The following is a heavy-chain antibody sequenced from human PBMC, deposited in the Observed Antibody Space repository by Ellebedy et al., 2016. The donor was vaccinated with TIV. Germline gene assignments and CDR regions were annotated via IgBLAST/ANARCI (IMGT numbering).Heavy chain of an antibody. Sequence: GESLKISCKGSGDSLTSYWIGWVRQMPGKGLEWMGIIYPLDSDRRYSPSFQGQVTMSADKSISTAYLQWRSLKASDTAMYYCASSPTFKTGAFDYWGQGTLVTVSS. V-gene: IGHV5-51*01. J-gene: IGHJ4*02. CDR3: ASSPTFKTGAFDY. CDR1: GDSLTSYW. CDR2: IYPLDSDR. D-gene: IGHD1-1*01.